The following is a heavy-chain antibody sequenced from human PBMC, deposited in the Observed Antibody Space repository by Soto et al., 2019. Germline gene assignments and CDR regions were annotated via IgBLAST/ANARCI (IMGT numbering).Heavy chain of an antibody. J-gene: IGHJ4*02. CDR2: RKQDGSEK. Sequence: GSLRLSCAASGFPFRSYGMQWVHEAAGMGLKWVANRKQDGSEKYYVDSTKGRFTISRNNAKNSLYLQMNSLSAEDTAIYYCATSRTFDYWGQGTLVTVSS. CDR1: GFPFRSYG. CDR3: ATSRTFDY. V-gene: IGHV3-7*01. D-gene: IGHD6-13*01.